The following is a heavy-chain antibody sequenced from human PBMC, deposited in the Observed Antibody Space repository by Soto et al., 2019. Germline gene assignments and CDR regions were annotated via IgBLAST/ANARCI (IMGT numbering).Heavy chain of an antibody. CDR2: VRGDNGHT. J-gene: IGHJ5*02. Sequence: QVQLVQSGAEVQKPGASVKVSCKAYGYTFTPLVISWVRQVPGQGLEWMGWVRGDNGHTNYAKSLQDRVIMTTDPAHNTASMELMSLRSDDTSGDYCARDLVYCRSGTGDRQWFDPWGQGTQVIVSS. CDR3: ARDLVYCRSGTGDRQWFDP. V-gene: IGHV1-18*01. CDR1: GYTFTPLV. D-gene: IGHD2-2*01.